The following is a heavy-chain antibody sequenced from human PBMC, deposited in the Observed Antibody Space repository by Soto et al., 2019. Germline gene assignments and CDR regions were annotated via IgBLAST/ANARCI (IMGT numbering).Heavy chain of an antibody. CDR2: IIPIFGTA. CDR3: AREGYHRTTVTSPYYYYYGMDV. Sequence: SVKVSCKASGGTVSSYAISWVRQAPAQGREWMGGIIPIFGTANYAQKFQGRVTITADESTSTAYMELSSLRSEDTAVYYCAREGYHRTTVTSPYYYYYGMDVWGQGTTVTVSS. CDR1: GGTVSSYA. J-gene: IGHJ6*02. V-gene: IGHV1-69*13. D-gene: IGHD4-17*01.